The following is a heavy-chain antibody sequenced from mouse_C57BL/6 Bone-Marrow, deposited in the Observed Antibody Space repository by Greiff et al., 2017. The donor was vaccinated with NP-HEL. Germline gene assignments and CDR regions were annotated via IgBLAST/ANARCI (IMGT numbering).Heavy chain of an antibody. CDR3: ARSGGGYGSRRAMDY. D-gene: IGHD1-1*01. CDR1: GYTFTDYY. V-gene: IGHV1-75*01. Sequence: QVQLQQSGPELVKPGASVKISCKASGYTFTDYYINWVKQRPGQGLEWIGWIFPGSGSTYYNEKFKGKATLTVDKSSSTAYMLLSSLTSEDSAVYFCARSGGGYGSRRAMDYWGQGTSVTVSS. J-gene: IGHJ4*01. CDR2: IFPGSGST.